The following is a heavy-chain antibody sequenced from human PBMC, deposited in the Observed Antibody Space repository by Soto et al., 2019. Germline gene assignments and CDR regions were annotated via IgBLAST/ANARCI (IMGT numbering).Heavy chain of an antibody. D-gene: IGHD6-13*01. CDR3: AKVLDIAAPFGPFDY. J-gene: IGHJ4*02. V-gene: IGHV3-23*01. CDR2: ISGSGGST. Sequence: GSLRLSCAASGFTFGSYAMSWVRQAPGKGLEWVSAISGSGGSTYYADSVKGRFTISRDNSKNTLYLQMNSLRAEDTAVYYFAKVLDIAAPFGPFDYWGQGTLVTVSS. CDR1: GFTFGSYA.